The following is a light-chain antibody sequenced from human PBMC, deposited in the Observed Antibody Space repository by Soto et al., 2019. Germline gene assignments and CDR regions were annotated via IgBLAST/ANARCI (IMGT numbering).Light chain of an antibody. CDR2: GAS. CDR3: QQYGGSGKA. CDR1: QSVSSSD. Sequence: ENVLTQSPGTLSLSPGERATLSCRASQSVSSSDLAWYQQKPGQAPRLLIYGASSRATGIPDRLSGSGSGTDFTLTISRLEPEDFAVYYCQQYGGSGKAFGQGTKVDIK. V-gene: IGKV3-20*01. J-gene: IGKJ1*01.